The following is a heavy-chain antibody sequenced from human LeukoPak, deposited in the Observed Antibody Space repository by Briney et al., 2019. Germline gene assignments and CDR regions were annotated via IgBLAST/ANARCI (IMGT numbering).Heavy chain of an antibody. D-gene: IGHD2-2*01. CDR2: INTDGSST. CDR3: ARDIVVVPAAPREEYFQH. Sequence: PGGSLRLSCAASGFTFSSYWMHWVRQAPGKGLVWVSRINTDGSSTSYADSVKGRFTISRDNAKNSLYLQMNSLRAEDTAVYYCARDIVVVPAAPREEYFQHWGQGTLVTVSS. J-gene: IGHJ1*01. V-gene: IGHV3-74*01. CDR1: GFTFSSYW.